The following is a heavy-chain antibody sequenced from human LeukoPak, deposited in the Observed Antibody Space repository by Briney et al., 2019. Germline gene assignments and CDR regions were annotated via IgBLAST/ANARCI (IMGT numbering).Heavy chain of an antibody. D-gene: IGHD2-8*01. J-gene: IGHJ4*02. Sequence: SETLSLTRTVSGGSISSYYWSWIRQPPGKGLEWIGYIYYSGSTNYNPSLKSRVTISVDTSKNQFSLKLSSVTAADTAVYYCARLIKVPGYFDYWGQGTLVTVSS. CDR2: IYYSGST. CDR1: GGSISSYY. CDR3: ARLIKVPGYFDY. V-gene: IGHV4-59*01.